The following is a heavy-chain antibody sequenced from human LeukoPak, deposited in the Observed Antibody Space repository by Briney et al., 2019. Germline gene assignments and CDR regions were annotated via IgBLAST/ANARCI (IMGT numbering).Heavy chain of an antibody. J-gene: IGHJ4*02. Sequence: GASVKVSCKASGYTFTGYYMHWVRQAPGQGLEWMGWISAYNGNTNYAQKFQGRVTITADKSTSTAYMELSSLRSEDTAVYYCARDQRYADTAMSPSFDYWGQGTLVTVSS. CDR1: GYTFTGYY. CDR2: ISAYNGNT. CDR3: ARDQRYADTAMSPSFDY. V-gene: IGHV1-18*04. D-gene: IGHD5-18*01.